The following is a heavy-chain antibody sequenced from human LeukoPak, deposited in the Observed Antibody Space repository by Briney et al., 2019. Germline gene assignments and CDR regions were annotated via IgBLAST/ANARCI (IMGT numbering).Heavy chain of an antibody. CDR2: ISAYNGNT. V-gene: IGHV1-18*04. CDR3: ARDRGTASDL. J-gene: IGHJ2*01. D-gene: IGHD5-18*01. Sequence: ASVTVSCKASGYTFTNYGIWWVRQAPGQGLEWMGWISAYNGNTNYAQKLQGRVTMNTDTSTSTAYMELRSLRSDDTAVYYCARDRGTASDLWGRGTLVTVSS. CDR1: GYTFTNYG.